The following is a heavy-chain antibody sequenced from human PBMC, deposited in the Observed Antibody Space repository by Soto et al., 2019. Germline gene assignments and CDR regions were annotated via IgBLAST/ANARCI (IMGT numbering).Heavy chain of an antibody. CDR1: GGTFSSYA. V-gene: IGHV1-69*13. CDR2: IIPIFGTA. J-gene: IGHJ6*02. Sequence: ASVKVSCKASGGTFSSYAISWVRQAPGQGLEWMGGIIPIFGTANYAQKFQGRVTITADESTSTAYMELSSLRSEDTAVYYCARRESYGDYSYYYYGMDVWGQGTTVTVSS. D-gene: IGHD4-17*01. CDR3: ARRESYGDYSYYYYGMDV.